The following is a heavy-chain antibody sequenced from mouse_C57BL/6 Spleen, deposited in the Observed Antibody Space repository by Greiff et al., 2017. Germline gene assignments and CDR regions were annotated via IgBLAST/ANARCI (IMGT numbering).Heavy chain of an antibody. Sequence: VQLQQSGPELVKPGASVKISCKASGYAFSSSWMNWVKQRPGKGLEWIGRIYPGDGDTNYNGKFKGKATLTADKSSSTDYMQLSSLTSEDSAVYFCARKGDRSGYDAMDYWGQGTSVTVSS. CDR3: ARKGDRSGYDAMDY. V-gene: IGHV1-82*01. D-gene: IGHD3-2*02. J-gene: IGHJ4*01. CDR2: IYPGDGDT. CDR1: GYAFSSSW.